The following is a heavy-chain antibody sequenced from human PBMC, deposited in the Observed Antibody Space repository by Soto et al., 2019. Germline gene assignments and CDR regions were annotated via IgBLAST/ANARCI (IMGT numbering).Heavy chain of an antibody. D-gene: IGHD3-3*01. Sequence: GSLRLSCAASGFTFSSYGMHWVRQAPGKGLEWVAVISYDGSNKYYPDSVKGRFTISRDNSKNTLYLQMNSLRAEDTAVYYCAKGRYDFWSGYGSSFDYWGQGTLVTVSS. CDR2: ISYDGSNK. CDR3: AKGRYDFWSGYGSSFDY. CDR1: GFTFSSYG. J-gene: IGHJ4*02. V-gene: IGHV3-30*18.